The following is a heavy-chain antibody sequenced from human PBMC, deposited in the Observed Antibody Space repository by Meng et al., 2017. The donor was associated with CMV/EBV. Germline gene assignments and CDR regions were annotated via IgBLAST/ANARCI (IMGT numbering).Heavy chain of an antibody. V-gene: IGHV1-69*10. Sequence: SVKVSCKASGGTFSSYAISWVRQAPGQGLEWMGGIIPILGIANYAQKFQGRVTITADKSTSTAYMELSSLRSEDTAVYYCARDYTTGYHYYYGMDVWGQGTTVTVSS. CDR1: GGTFSSYA. D-gene: IGHD3-9*01. CDR2: IIPILGIA. J-gene: IGHJ6*02. CDR3: ARDYTTGYHYYYGMDV.